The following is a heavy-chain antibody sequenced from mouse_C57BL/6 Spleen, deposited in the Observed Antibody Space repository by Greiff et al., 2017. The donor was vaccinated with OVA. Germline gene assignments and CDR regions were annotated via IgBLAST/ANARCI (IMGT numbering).Heavy chain of an antibody. Sequence: EVKLVESEGGLVQPGSSMKLSCTASGFTFSDYYMAWVRQVPEKGLEWVANINYDGSSTYYLDSLKSRFIISRDNAKNILYLQMSSLKAEDTATYYSARERDDPYYYAMDYWGQGTSVTVSS. J-gene: IGHJ4*01. D-gene: IGHD2-3*01. CDR3: ARERDDPYYYAMDY. CDR2: INYDGSST. CDR1: GFTFSDYY. V-gene: IGHV5-16*01.